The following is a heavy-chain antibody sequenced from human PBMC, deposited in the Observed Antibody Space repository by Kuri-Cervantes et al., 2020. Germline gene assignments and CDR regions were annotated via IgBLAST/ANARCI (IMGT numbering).Heavy chain of an antibody. Sequence: SETLSLTCTVSGGSISSSSYYWGWIRQPPGKGLEWIGSIYYSGSTYYNPSLKSRVTISVDTSKNQFSLNLSSVTAADTAVYYCARLDYSESWFDYWGQGTLVTVSS. CDR1: GGSISSSSYY. D-gene: IGHD1-26*01. CDR2: IYYSGST. V-gene: IGHV4-39*01. CDR3: ARLDYSESWFDY. J-gene: IGHJ4*02.